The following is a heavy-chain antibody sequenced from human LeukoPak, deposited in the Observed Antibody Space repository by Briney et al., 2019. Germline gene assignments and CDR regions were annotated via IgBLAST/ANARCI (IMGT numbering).Heavy chain of an antibody. V-gene: IGHV4-4*07. CDR3: ARDFVVVPAAMGAAFDI. CDR1: GGSIGTYY. Sequence: SETLSLTCTVSGGSIGTYYWSWIRQPAGKGLEWIGHIYGSGSTYYNPPLKSRVTMSVDTSKNQFSLKLSSVTAADTAVYYCARDFVVVPAAMGAAFDIWGQGTMVTVSS. D-gene: IGHD2-2*01. CDR2: IYGSGST. J-gene: IGHJ3*02.